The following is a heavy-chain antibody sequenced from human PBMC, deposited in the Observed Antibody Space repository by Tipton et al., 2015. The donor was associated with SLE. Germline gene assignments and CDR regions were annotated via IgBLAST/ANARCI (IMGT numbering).Heavy chain of an antibody. J-gene: IGHJ6*02. CDR2: ISYSGST. CDR1: GGSISTYY. CDR3: ERGLYYYYGMGV. Sequence: TLSLTCTVSGGSISTYYWSWIRQPPGRGLVWLGYISYSGSTNYNPSLKSRVTISVDTSKNQFSLKLTSVTAADTAVYYCERGLYYYYGMGVWGQGTTVTVSS. V-gene: IGHV4-59*01.